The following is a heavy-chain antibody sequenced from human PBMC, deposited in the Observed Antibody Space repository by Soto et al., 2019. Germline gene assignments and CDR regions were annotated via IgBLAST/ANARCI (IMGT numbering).Heavy chain of an antibody. CDR2: ISGSGGST. CDR1: GFTFSSCA. Sequence: GGSLRLSCAASGFTFSSCAMSWVRQAPGKGLEWVSAISGSGGSTYYADSVKGRFTISRDNSKNTLYLQMNSLRAEDTAVYYCAKDPYGDYVYYFDYWGQGTLVTVSS. J-gene: IGHJ4*02. V-gene: IGHV3-23*01. CDR3: AKDPYGDYVYYFDY. D-gene: IGHD4-17*01.